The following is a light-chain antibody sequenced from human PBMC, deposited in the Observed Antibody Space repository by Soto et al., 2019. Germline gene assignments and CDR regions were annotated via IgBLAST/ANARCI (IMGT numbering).Light chain of an antibody. Sequence: EIVMTQSPDTPSVSPGERATLSCRASQSVSDRVVWYQQKSGQAPSLLIYAASTRAAGVPARFSGSGSGTEFTLTISSLQSEDFAVYFCQQYADWPKTFGQGTKVDVK. J-gene: IGKJ1*01. V-gene: IGKV3-15*01. CDR2: AAS. CDR3: QQYADWPKT. CDR1: QSVSDR.